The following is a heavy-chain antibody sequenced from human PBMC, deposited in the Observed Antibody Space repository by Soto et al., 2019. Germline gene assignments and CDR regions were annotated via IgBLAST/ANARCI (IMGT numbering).Heavy chain of an antibody. CDR3: ARGKTYCSDGYCYEQFDT. V-gene: IGHV4-34*01. CDR2: INHSGST. CDR1: GGSFSGYY. D-gene: IGHD2-15*01. Sequence: QVQLQQWGAGLLKPSEILSLTCAVYGGSFSGYYWSWIRQPPGKGLEWIGKINHSGSTNYNPSLKSRVTISVDTSKSHFSLKLSSVIAADSAVYYCARGKTYCSDGYCYEQFDTWGEGTLVTVSS. J-gene: IGHJ5*02.